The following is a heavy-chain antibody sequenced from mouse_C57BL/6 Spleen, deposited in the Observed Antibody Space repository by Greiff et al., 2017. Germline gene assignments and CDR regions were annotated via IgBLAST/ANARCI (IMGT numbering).Heavy chain of an antibody. CDR3: SEDSAVYYCAWRGDDELDY. Sequence: VQLQQSGPELARPWASVKISCQAFYTFSRRVHFAIRDTNYWMQWVKQRPGQGLEWIGAIYPGNGDTSYNQKFKGKAPLTADKASSTAYMHLSSRTSEDSAVYYCAWRGDDELDYWGQGTSVTVSS. D-gene: IGHD2-13*01. CDR1: YTFSRRVH. J-gene: IGHJ4*01. CDR2: GQGLEWIG. V-gene: IGHV1-87*01.